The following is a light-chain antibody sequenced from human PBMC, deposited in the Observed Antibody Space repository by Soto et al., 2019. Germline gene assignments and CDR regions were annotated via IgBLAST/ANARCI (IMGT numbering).Light chain of an antibody. Sequence: EIVLTQSPGTLSLSPGESATLSCRASQSISSRLLAWYQQKPGQAPRLLIYGASSRATGIPDRFSGSGSGTDFTLTISRLEPEDFAVYYCQQYHNSPRTFGQGNKVEIK. CDR2: GAS. J-gene: IGKJ1*01. V-gene: IGKV3-20*01. CDR1: QSISSRL. CDR3: QQYHNSPRT.